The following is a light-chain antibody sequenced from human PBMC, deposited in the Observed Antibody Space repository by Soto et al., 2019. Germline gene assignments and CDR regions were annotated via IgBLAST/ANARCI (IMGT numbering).Light chain of an antibody. V-gene: IGKV3-11*01. CDR3: QQYNNGPPNT. J-gene: IGKJ5*01. Sequence: EIVLTQSPATLSLSPGERATLSCRASQNVANYLDWYQQKPVQAPRLLNYESSNRATGIAARFSGSGSGTDFTLTTSSLEPEDLALYYCQQYNNGPPNTFGQGTRLEI. CDR2: ESS. CDR1: QNVANY.